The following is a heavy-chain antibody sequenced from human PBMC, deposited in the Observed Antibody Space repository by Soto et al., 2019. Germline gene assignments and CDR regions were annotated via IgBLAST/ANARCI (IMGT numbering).Heavy chain of an antibody. CDR3: AKWYYWSGYNYYYYGMDV. CDR1: GFTFSSYA. Sequence: GGSLRLSCAASGFTFSSYAMSWVRQAPGKGLEWVSAISGSGGSTYYADSVKGRFTISRDNSKNTLYLQMNSLRAEDTAVYYCAKWYYWSGYNYYYYGMDVWGQGTTVTVSS. D-gene: IGHD3-3*01. J-gene: IGHJ6*02. V-gene: IGHV3-23*01. CDR2: ISGSGGST.